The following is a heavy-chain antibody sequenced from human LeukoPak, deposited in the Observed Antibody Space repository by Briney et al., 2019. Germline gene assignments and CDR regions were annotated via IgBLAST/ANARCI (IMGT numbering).Heavy chain of an antibody. CDR1: GYTFTNYC. Sequence: HGESLRISCQTSGYTFTNYCITWVRQMPGKGLEWMGRIDPSDSYTNYRPSFEGHVTFSTDKSTATVYLQWSSLEASDTAIYYCARLSNPYCSGGTCSPTPFDSWGQGTLVTVSS. D-gene: IGHD2-15*01. CDR2: IDPSDSYT. CDR3: ARLSNPYCSGGTCSPTPFDS. V-gene: IGHV5-10-1*01. J-gene: IGHJ4*02.